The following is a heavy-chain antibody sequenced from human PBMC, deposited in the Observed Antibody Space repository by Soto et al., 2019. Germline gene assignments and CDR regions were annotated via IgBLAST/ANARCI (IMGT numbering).Heavy chain of an antibody. V-gene: IGHV4-34*01. CDR1: GGSFSGYY. J-gene: IGHJ4*02. Sequence: PSETLSLTCAVYGGSFSGYYWSWIRQPPGKGLEWIGGINHSGSTNYNPSLKSRVTISVDTSKNQFSLKLSSVTAADTAVYYCARGLGHYDFWSGYSYYFDYWGQGTLVTVSS. CDR2: INHSGST. D-gene: IGHD3-3*01. CDR3: ARGLGHYDFWSGYSYYFDY.